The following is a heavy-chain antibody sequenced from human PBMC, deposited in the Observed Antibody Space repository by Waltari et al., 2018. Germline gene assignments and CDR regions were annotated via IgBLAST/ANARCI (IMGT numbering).Heavy chain of an antibody. CDR3: ARQGGYINVWWEDYWYFDH. Sequence: QVHLQVSGPGLVPPSEPLSLPCAVSDYSISRGFSWGWIRQPPGKGLEWIGSINHSGSTFYNPSLKSRVTISVDTALNHFSLKLNSVTATDTAVYYCARQGGYINVWWEDYWYFDHWGRGTLVTVSS. CDR2: INHSGST. CDR1: DYSISRGFS. V-gene: IGHV4-38-2*01. J-gene: IGHJ2*01. D-gene: IGHD1-26*01.